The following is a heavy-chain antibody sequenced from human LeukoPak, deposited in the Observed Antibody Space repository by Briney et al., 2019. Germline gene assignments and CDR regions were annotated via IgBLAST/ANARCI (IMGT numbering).Heavy chain of an antibody. Sequence: SETLSLTCTVSGGSISSRDYYWGWIRQPPGKGLEWFGIIYYSGTTYYNPSLKSRVTISVDTSKNQFSLKLSSVTAADTAVYFCARGNAFDIWGQGTMVSVSS. V-gene: IGHV4-39*07. D-gene: IGHD3-10*01. J-gene: IGHJ3*02. CDR3: ARGNAFDI. CDR1: GGSISSRDYY. CDR2: IYYSGTT.